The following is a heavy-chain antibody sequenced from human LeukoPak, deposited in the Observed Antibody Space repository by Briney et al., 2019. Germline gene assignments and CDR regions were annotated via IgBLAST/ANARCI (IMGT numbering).Heavy chain of an antibody. D-gene: IGHD3-22*01. J-gene: IGHJ4*02. V-gene: IGHV3-30*04. CDR1: GFTFSSYA. CDR3: ARDPRGPTGYDSSARDSFDY. Sequence: GGSLRLSCAASGFTFSSYALHWVRQAPGKGLEWVGVILYDGTMQYYADSVKGRFIISRDNSRNTLYLQMNTLKPEDTAVYYCARDPRGPTGYDSSARDSFDYWGQGTLVTVSS. CDR2: ILYDGTMQ.